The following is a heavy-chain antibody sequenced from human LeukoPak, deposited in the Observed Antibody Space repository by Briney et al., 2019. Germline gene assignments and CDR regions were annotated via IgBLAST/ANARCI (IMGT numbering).Heavy chain of an antibody. CDR1: GFTFSSYS. Sequence: GGSLRLSCAASGFTFSSYSMHWVRQAPGKGLEWGSSISSSSSYIYYADSVKGRFTISRDNAKNSLYLQMNSLRAEDTAVYYCARDNYDYLYYMDVWGKGTTVTVSS. J-gene: IGHJ6*03. D-gene: IGHD3-16*01. CDR2: ISSSSSYI. V-gene: IGHV3-21*01. CDR3: ARDNYDYLYYMDV.